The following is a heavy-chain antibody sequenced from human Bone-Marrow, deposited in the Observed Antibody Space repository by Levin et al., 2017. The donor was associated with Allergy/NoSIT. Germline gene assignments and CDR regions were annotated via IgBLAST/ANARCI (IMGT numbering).Heavy chain of an antibody. V-gene: IGHV4-31*03. CDR3: ARLDGYYFDY. D-gene: IGHD3-9*01. CDR2: ISYRGTT. CDR1: GGSISSAGYH. Sequence: SETLSLTCTVSGGSISSAGYHWTWIRQSPGKGLEWIVYISYRGTTYYNPSLKSRLTMSLDTSEQRFSLNLNSVTAADTAIYYCARLDGYYFDYWGQGTLVTVSS. J-gene: IGHJ4*02.